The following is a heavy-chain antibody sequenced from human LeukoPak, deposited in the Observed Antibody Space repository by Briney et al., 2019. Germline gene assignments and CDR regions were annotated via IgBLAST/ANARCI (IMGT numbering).Heavy chain of an antibody. CDR1: GGTFSSYA. CDR3: ARGPLNWNYVLDY. D-gene: IGHD1-7*01. J-gene: IGHJ4*02. V-gene: IGHV1-69*05. Sequence: SVKVSCKASGGTFSSYAISWVRQAPGQGLEWMGGIIPIFGTANYAQKFQGRVTITTDESTSTAYMELSSLRSEDTAVYYCARGPLNWNYVLDYWGQGTLVTVSS. CDR2: IIPIFGTA.